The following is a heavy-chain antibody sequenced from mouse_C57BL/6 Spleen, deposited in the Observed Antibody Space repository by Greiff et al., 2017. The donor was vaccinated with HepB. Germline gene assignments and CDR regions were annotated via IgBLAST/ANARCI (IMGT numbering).Heavy chain of an antibody. Sequence: VKLQESGPELVKPGASVKISCKASGYAFSSSWMNWVKQRPGKGLEWIGRIYPGDGDTNYNGKFKGKATLTADKASSTAYMQLSSLTSEDSAVYFCSRSDYGCSPHVGYWGQGTTLTVSP. D-gene: IGHD1-1*01. CDR2: IYPGDGDT. CDR1: GYAFSSSW. V-gene: IGHV1-82*01. J-gene: IGHJ2*01. CDR3: SRSDYGCSPHVGY.